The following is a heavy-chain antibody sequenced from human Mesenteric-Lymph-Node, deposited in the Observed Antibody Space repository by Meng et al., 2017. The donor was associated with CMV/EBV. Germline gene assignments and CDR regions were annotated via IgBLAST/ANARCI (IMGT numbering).Heavy chain of an antibody. V-gene: IGHV3-30*03. CDR1: GFRFSSYG. Sequence: GESLKISCAASGFRFSSYGIHWVRQAPGKGLEWVAVISYDGSNKYYADSVKGRFTISRDNSKNTLYLQMNSLRAEDTAVYYCARDRYCSGTICSDGFDIWGQGTMVTVSS. CDR2: ISYDGSNK. CDR3: ARDRYCSGTICSDGFDI. D-gene: IGHD2-2*01. J-gene: IGHJ3*02.